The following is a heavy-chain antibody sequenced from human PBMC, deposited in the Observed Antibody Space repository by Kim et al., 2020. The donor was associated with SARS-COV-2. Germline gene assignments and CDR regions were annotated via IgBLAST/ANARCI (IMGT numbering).Heavy chain of an antibody. D-gene: IGHD5-12*01. CDR1: GFTFSNAW. CDR2: IKSKTDGGTT. V-gene: IGHV3-15*01. Sequence: GGSLRLSCAASGFTFSNAWMSWVRQAPGKGLEWVGRIKSKTDGGTTDYAAPVKGRFTISRDDSKNTLYLQMNSLKTEDTAVYYCTTESGYDFAYYYGMDVWGQGTTVTVSS. CDR3: TTESGYDFAYYYGMDV. J-gene: IGHJ6*02.